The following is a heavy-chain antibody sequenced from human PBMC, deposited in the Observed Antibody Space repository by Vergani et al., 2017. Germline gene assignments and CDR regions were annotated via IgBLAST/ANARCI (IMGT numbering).Heavy chain of an antibody. CDR3: ARSSNWGSTGVDW. CDR2: IDWDDDK. Sequence: QVTLKESGPALVKPTQTLTLTCTFSGFSLSTSGMRVSWIRQPPGKALEWLARIDWDDDKFYSTSLKTRLTIPKYTSKNQVVLTMTNMDAVDTATYYCARSSNWGSTGVDWGGQGSLVTVSS. J-gene: IGHJ4*02. V-gene: IGHV2-70*04. D-gene: IGHD7-27*01. CDR1: GFSLSTSGMR.